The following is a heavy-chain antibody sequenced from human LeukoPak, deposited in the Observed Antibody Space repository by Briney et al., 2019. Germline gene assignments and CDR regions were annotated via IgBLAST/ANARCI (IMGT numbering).Heavy chain of an antibody. CDR2: IYYSGST. CDR3: ARASYCSGGSCLGNWFDP. Sequence: PSQTLSLTCTVSGGSISSGGYSWSWIRQHPGKGLEWIGYIYYSGSTYYNPSLKSRVTISVDTSKNQFSLKLSSVTAADTAVYYCARASYCSGGSCLGNWFDPWGQGTLVTVSS. V-gene: IGHV4-31*03. CDR1: GGSISSGGYS. J-gene: IGHJ5*02. D-gene: IGHD2-15*01.